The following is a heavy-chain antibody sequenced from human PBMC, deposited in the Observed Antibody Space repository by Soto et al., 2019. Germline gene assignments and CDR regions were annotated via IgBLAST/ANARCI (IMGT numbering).Heavy chain of an antibody. D-gene: IGHD5-12*01. CDR1: GGTFSSYA. Sequence: EASVKVSCKASGGTFSSYAISWVRQAPGQGLEWMGGIIPIFGTANYAQKFQGRVTITADESTSTAYMELSSLRSEDTAVYYCARKWLARRRYYYGMDVWGQGTTVTVSS. J-gene: IGHJ6*02. V-gene: IGHV1-69*13. CDR2: IIPIFGTA. CDR3: ARKWLARRRYYYGMDV.